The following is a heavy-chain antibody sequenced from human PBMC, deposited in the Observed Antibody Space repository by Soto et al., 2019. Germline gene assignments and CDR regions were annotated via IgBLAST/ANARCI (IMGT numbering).Heavy chain of an antibody. V-gene: IGHV4-39*01. Sequence: SETLSLTCTVSGGSISSSSYYWGWIRQPPGKGLEWIGSIYYSGSTYYNPSLKSRVTISVDTSKNQFSLKLSSVTAADTAVYYCARLFRNHSYYFDYWGQGTLVTVSS. J-gene: IGHJ4*02. CDR1: GGSISSSSYY. CDR2: IYYSGST. D-gene: IGHD1-1*01. CDR3: ARLFRNHSYYFDY.